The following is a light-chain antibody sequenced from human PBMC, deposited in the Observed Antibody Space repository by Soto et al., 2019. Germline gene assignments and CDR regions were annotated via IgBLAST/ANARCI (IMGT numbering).Light chain of an antibody. CDR3: QQYNNWAWT. J-gene: IGKJ1*01. Sequence: EIVMTQSPATLSVSPGERATLSCRASQSVNSNLAWYQQKPGQAPRLLIYGASTRATGIPARFSGSGSGTECTLTISSLQSEDFAVYYCQQYNNWAWTFGQGTKVEIK. V-gene: IGKV3-15*01. CDR1: QSVNSN. CDR2: GAS.